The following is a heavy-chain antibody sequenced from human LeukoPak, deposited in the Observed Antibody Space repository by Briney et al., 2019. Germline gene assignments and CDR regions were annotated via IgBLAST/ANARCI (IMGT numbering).Heavy chain of an antibody. CDR1: GGSFSGYY. D-gene: IGHD2-2*01. CDR3: ARERSNSWVDY. Sequence: PSETLSLTCAVYGGSFSGYYWSWIRQAPGKGLEWIGEINHSGSTNYNPSLKSRVTISVDTAKNQFSLKRRSVTAADTAVYYCARERSNSWVDYWGQGTLVTVSS. J-gene: IGHJ4*02. V-gene: IGHV4-34*01. CDR2: INHSGST.